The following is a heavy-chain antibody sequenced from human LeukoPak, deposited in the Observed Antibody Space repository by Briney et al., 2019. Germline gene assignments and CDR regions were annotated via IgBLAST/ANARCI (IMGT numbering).Heavy chain of an antibody. CDR1: GFTFSSYG. D-gene: IGHD3-22*01. V-gene: IGHV3-30*02. Sequence: GGSLRLSCAASGFTFSSYGMHWVRQAPGKGLEWVAFIRYDGSNKYYADSVQGRFTISRDASKNTLFLQMNSLRADDTAVYYCARKTDSSGSGDYWGQGTLVTVSS. CDR3: ARKTDSSGSGDY. CDR2: IRYDGSNK. J-gene: IGHJ4*02.